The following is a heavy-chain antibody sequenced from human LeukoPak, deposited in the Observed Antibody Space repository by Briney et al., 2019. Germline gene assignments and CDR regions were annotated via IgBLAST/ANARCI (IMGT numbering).Heavy chain of an antibody. CDR3: ARDTWGSSSWITYYYYYMDV. CDR1: GYTFTSYG. Sequence: ASVKVSCKASGYTFTSYGISWVRQAPGQGLEWMGWISAYNDNTNYAQKLQGRVTMTTDTSTSTAYMELRSLRSDDTAVYYCARDTWGSSSWITYYYYYMDVWGKGTTVTISS. J-gene: IGHJ6*03. D-gene: IGHD6-13*01. CDR2: ISAYNDNT. V-gene: IGHV1-18*01.